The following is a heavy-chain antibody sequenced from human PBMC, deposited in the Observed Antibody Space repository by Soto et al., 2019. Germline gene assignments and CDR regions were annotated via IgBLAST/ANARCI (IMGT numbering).Heavy chain of an antibody. Sequence: ASVKVSCKASGYTFTSYGISWVRQAPGQGLEWMGWISAGNGNTKYSQKFQGRVTITRDTSASTAYMELSSLRSEDTAVYYCAGYRILDYYYGMDVWGQGTTVTVSS. J-gene: IGHJ6*02. CDR1: GYTFTSYG. CDR3: AGYRILDYYYGMDV. CDR2: ISAGNGNT. D-gene: IGHD2-15*01. V-gene: IGHV1-18*04.